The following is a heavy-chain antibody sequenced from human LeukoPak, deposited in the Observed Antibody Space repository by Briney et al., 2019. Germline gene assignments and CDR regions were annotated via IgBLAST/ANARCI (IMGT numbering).Heavy chain of an antibody. CDR2: ISSSSSTI. CDR1: GFTFSSYS. CDR3: AKGGYCSSTSCYTTVRI. J-gene: IGHJ4*02. D-gene: IGHD2-2*02. Sequence: QPGGSLRLSCAASGFTFSSYSMNWVRQAPRKGLEWVSYISSSSSTIYYADSVKGRFTISRDSAKNSLYLQMNSLRAEDTAVYYCAKGGYCSSTSCYTTVRIGGQGTLVTVSS. V-gene: IGHV3-48*04.